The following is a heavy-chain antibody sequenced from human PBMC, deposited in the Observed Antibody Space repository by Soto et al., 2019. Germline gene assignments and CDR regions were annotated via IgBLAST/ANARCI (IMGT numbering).Heavy chain of an antibody. CDR1: GFTVSSPY. V-gene: IGHV3-53*01. CDR3: ARGGIGMVRTFDH. D-gene: IGHD3-10*01. Sequence: EVQLVESGGGLLQPGGSLRLSCAPSGFTVSSPYMSWVRQAPGKGLEWVSIIFSRGESFYADSVKGRFTISRDSSDNTVYLQMNSLKAEDTAVYYCARGGIGMVRTFDHWGQGTLVTVSS. CDR2: IFSRGES. J-gene: IGHJ4*02.